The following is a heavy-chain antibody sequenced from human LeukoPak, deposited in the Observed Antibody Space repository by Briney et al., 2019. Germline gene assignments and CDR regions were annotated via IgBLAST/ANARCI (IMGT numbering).Heavy chain of an antibody. CDR2: IYYSGST. D-gene: IGHD2-15*01. CDR3: ARDPVAATGDELDY. V-gene: IGHV4-39*07. J-gene: IGHJ4*02. CDR1: GGSISSSSYY. Sequence: PSETLSLTCTVSGGSISSSSYYWGWIRQPPGKGLEWIGSIYYSGSTYYNPSLKSRVTISVDTSKNQFSLKLSSVTAADTAVYYCARDPVAATGDELDYWGQGTLVTVSS.